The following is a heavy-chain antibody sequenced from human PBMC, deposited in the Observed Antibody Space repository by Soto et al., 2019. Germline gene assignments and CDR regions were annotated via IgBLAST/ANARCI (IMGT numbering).Heavy chain of an antibody. CDR1: GFRFDEYN. V-gene: IGHV3-43*01. D-gene: IGHD3-16*01. J-gene: IGHJ6*02. Sequence: GGSLRLSCAASGFRFDEYNIHWVRQAPGKGLEWVSLITWNGANTYYADSVKGRFTISRDGTTKSVSLQMTSLKREDPGLYYCARETLSYGSALDVWGQGTTVTVSS. CDR2: ITWNGANT. CDR3: ARETLSYGSALDV.